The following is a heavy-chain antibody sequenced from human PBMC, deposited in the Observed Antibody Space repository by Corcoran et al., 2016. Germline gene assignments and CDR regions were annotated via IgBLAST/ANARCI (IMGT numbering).Heavy chain of an antibody. V-gene: IGHV1-69*01. CDR2: IIPIFGTA. CDR1: GGTFSSYA. D-gene: IGHD2-2*01. J-gene: IGHJ3*02. CDR3: ATSGVVPAAITGAFDI. Sequence: QVQLVQSGAEVKKPGSSVKVSCKASGGTFSSYAISWVRQAPGQGLEWMGGIIPIFGTANYAQKFQGRVTITADESTSTAYMELSSLRSEDTAVYYCATSGVVPAAITGAFDIWGQGTMVTVSS.